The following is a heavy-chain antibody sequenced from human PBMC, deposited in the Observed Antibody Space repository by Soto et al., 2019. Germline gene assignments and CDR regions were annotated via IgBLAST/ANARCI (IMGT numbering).Heavy chain of an antibody. CDR3: ARGYYSGSNPSSFDY. CDR1: GGTSSSHI. D-gene: IGHD1-26*01. J-gene: IGHJ4*02. V-gene: IGHV1-69*01. CDR2: ITPTLNIS. Sequence: QLQLVQSGAEVRRLGSPLKFPCKASGGTSSSHIVIWVRQAPGRGFEWMGGITPTLNISKYAEKFQGRVTITADESTSTVNMHLSSLRSEDTAVYFCARGYYSGSNPSSFDYWGQGTLVAVSS.